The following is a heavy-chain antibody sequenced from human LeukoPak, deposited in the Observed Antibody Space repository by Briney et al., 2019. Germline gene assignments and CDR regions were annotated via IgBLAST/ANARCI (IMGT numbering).Heavy chain of an antibody. J-gene: IGHJ5*02. Sequence: SETLSLTCTVSGGSISSYYWSWIRQPAGKGLEWIGRIYTSGSTNYNPSLKSRVTMSVDASKNQFSLKLSSVTAADTAVYYCARDHDDTQTNWFDPWGQGTLVTVSS. CDR3: ARDHDDTQTNWFDP. CDR1: GGSISSYY. CDR2: IYTSGST. D-gene: IGHD3-22*01. V-gene: IGHV4-4*07.